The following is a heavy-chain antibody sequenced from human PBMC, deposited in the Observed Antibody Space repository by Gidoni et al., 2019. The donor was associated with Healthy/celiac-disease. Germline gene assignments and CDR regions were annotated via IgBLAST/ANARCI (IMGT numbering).Heavy chain of an antibody. D-gene: IGHD3-16*01. V-gene: IGHV4-39*01. J-gene: IGHJ6*02. CDR3: ARRGPPDYYYYGMDV. CDR2: ST. Sequence: STYYNPSLKSRVTISVDTSKNQFSLKLSSVTAADTAVYYCARRGPPDYYYYGMDVWGQGTTVTVSS.